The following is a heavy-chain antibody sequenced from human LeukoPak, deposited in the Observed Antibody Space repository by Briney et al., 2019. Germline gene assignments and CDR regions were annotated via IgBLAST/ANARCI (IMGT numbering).Heavy chain of an antibody. CDR2: ISWNSGSI. CDR1: GFTFDDYA. J-gene: IGHJ4*02. Sequence: PGRSLRLSCAASGFTFDDYAMHWVRQAPGKGLEWVSGISWNSGSIGYADSVKGRFTISRDNARNSLYLQMNSLRAEDTALYYCAKMHSSGWSLAFDYWGQGTLVTVSS. D-gene: IGHD6-19*01. V-gene: IGHV3-9*01. CDR3: AKMHSSGWSLAFDY.